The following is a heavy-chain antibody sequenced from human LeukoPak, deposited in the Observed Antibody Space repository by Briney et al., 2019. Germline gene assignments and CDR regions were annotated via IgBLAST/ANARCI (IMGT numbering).Heavy chain of an antibody. J-gene: IGHJ6*03. Sequence: SETLSLTCTVSGGSISSGSYYWSWIRQPAGKGLEWIGRIYTSGSTNYNPSLKSRVTISVDTSKNQFSLKLSSVTAADTAVYYCARVDYQDYYYYYMDVWGKGTTVTISS. CDR3: ARVDYQDYYYYYMDV. CDR2: IYTSGST. V-gene: IGHV4-61*02. CDR1: GGSISSGSYY. D-gene: IGHD3/OR15-3a*01.